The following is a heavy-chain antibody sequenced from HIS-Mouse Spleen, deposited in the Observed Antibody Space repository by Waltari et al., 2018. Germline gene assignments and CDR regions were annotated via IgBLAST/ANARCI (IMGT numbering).Heavy chain of an antibody. D-gene: IGHD1-1*01. J-gene: IGHJ3*02. Sequence: EVQLVESAGGLVQPGGSLRLSCAASGLPFSSYWMHWVRHAPGKGLAWVSRINSDGSSTSYADSVKGRFTISRDNAKNTLYLQMNSLRAEDTAVYYCARDLELDAFDIWGQGTMVTVSS. CDR3: ARDLELDAFDI. CDR2: INSDGSST. V-gene: IGHV3-74*01. CDR1: GLPFSSYW.